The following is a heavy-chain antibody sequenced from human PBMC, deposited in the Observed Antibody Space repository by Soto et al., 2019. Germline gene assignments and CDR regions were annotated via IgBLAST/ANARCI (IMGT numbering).Heavy chain of an antibody. Sequence: QLQLQESGSGLVKPSQTLSLTCAVSGGSISSGGYSWSWIRQPPGKGLEWIGYIYHSGSTYYNPSLKSRVTISVDSSKNQFSLKLSSVTAADTAVYYCARAGGLGAVAADYWGQGTLGTVSS. CDR3: ARAGGLGAVAADY. D-gene: IGHD6-19*01. CDR2: IYHSGST. V-gene: IGHV4-30-2*01. CDR1: GGSISSGGYS. J-gene: IGHJ4*02.